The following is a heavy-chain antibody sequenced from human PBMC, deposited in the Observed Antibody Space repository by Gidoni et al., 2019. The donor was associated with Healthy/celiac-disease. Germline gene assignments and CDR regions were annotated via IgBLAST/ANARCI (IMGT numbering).Heavy chain of an antibody. CDR1: AFTFSNAW. V-gene: IGHV3-15*01. CDR2: IKSKNDGGTT. CDR3: TGGWYVELCDY. D-gene: IGHD6-19*01. J-gene: IGHJ4*02. Sequence: EVPLVESGEGLVQPGGSLRLSCAASAFTFSNAWMSWVRQAPGKGLEWVGRIKSKNDGGTTDYAAPVKGRFTISRDDSKNTLYLQMNSLKTEDTAVYYCTGGWYVELCDYGGQGTLVTVSS.